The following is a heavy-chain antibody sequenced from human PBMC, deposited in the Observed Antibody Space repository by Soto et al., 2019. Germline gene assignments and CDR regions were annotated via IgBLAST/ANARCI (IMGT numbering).Heavy chain of an antibody. J-gene: IGHJ4*02. V-gene: IGHV3-13*01. CDR1: GFTFSSYD. D-gene: IGHD1-26*01. Sequence: GGSLRLSCAASGFTFSSYDMNWVRQATGKGLDGVSAIGTAGDTYYPGSVKGRFTISTENAKNTLYLQMNTLRAGDTAVYYSVREVSSGSYGPYFDYWGQGTLVTVSS. CDR2: IGTAGDT. CDR3: VREVSSGSYGPYFDY.